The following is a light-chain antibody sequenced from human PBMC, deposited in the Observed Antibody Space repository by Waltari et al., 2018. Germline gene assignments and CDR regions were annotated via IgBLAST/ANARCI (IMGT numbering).Light chain of an antibody. J-gene: IGLJ3*02. CDR3: VTWDDGLDAWV. V-gene: IGLV1-44*01. CDR2: SSS. CDR1: NSTIGIYS. Sequence: QSVLPQSPSASGTPGQRVTISWSGGNSTIGIYSVTCYQQLPGMAPKLLIHSSSQRPSGVPDRFSGSKSGTSASLAISGLQSEDEADYYCVTWDDGLDAWVFGGGTKLTVL.